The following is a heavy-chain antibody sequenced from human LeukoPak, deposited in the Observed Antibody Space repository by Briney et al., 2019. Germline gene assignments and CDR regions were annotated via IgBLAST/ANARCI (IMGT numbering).Heavy chain of an antibody. D-gene: IGHD3-3*01. CDR3: ASGPPFLKYFEY. CDR1: RFTFSSYN. V-gene: IGHV3-23*01. Sequence: GGSLRLSCAASRFTFSSYNMNWFRQAPGKGLEWVSTISVGAEYIFYADSVKGRFTISRDDSNNALYLQMHSLRAEDTALYYCASGPPFLKYFEYWGQGTLVTVSS. CDR2: ISVGAEYI. J-gene: IGHJ4*02.